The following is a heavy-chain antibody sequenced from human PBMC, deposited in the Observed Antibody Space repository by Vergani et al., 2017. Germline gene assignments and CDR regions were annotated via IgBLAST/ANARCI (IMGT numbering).Heavy chain of an antibody. CDR3: ARGGDIAAAGKLWRWFDP. CDR2: INPNSGGP. J-gene: IGHJ5*02. CDR1: GYTFTCYY. D-gene: IGHD6-13*01. V-gene: IGHV1-2*02. Sequence: QVQLVQSGAEVKKPGASVKVSCKASGYTFTCYYMHWVRQAPGQGLEWMGWINPNSGGPNYAQKFQGRVTMTRDTSISPAYMELSRLRSDDTAVYYVARGGDIAAAGKLWRWFDPWGQGTLVTVSS.